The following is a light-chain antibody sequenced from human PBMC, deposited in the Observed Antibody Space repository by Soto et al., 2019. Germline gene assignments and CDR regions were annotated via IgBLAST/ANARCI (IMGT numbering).Light chain of an antibody. Sequence: DIQMTQSPSTLSASVGDRVTITCRASQGISSCLAWYQQKPGKAPKLLIYKASSLESGVPSRFSGSGSGTEFTLTISSLQPDDFATYYCQQYNSYSRTFGQGTKVEIK. V-gene: IGKV1-5*03. CDR3: QQYNSYSRT. J-gene: IGKJ1*01. CDR2: KAS. CDR1: QGISSC.